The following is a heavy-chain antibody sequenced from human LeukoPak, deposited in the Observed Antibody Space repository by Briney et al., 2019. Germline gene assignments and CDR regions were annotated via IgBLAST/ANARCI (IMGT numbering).Heavy chain of an antibody. CDR3: ARALYDFWSGYWDY. CDR2: ISYDGSNK. Sequence: GRSLRLSCAASGFTFSSYGMHWVRQAPGKGLEWVAVISYDGSNKYYADSVKGRFTISRDNAKNSLYLQMNSLRAEDTAVYYCARALYDFWSGYWDYWGQGTLVTVSS. V-gene: IGHV3-30*03. J-gene: IGHJ4*02. D-gene: IGHD3-3*01. CDR1: GFTFSSYG.